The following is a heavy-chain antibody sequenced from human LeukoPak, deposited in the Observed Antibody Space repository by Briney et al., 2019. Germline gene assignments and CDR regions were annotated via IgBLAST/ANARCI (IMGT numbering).Heavy chain of an antibody. D-gene: IGHD1-1*01. CDR3: ARDNWNDVVDY. Sequence: PGGSLRLSCAASRFTFSDYYMSWIRQAPVKGLEWISYISGTGSVIYYADSVKGRFTISRDNAKNSLYLQMNSLRAEDTAVYYCARDNWNDVVDYWGQGTLVTVS. CDR2: ISGTGSVI. J-gene: IGHJ4*02. V-gene: IGHV3-11*01. CDR1: RFTFSDYY.